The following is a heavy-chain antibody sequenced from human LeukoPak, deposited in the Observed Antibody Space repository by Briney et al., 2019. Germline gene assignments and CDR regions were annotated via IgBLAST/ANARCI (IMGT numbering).Heavy chain of an antibody. CDR2: ISAYNGNT. Sequence: ASVKVSCKASGYTFTSYGISWVRQAPGQGLEWMGWISAYNGNTNYAQKPQGRVTMTTDTSTSTAYMELRSLRSDDTAVYYCARIGYCSSTSCYHLDYWGQGTLVTVSS. CDR3: ARIGYCSSTSCYHLDY. V-gene: IGHV1-18*01. D-gene: IGHD2-2*01. CDR1: GYTFTSYG. J-gene: IGHJ4*02.